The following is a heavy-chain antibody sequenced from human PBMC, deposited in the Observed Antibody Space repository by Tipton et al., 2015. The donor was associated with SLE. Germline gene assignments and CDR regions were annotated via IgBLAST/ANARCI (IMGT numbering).Heavy chain of an antibody. CDR1: GGSVGNYY. V-gene: IGHV4-59*02. J-gene: IGHJ4*02. CDR2: ISYSGST. D-gene: IGHD2-15*01. Sequence: TLSLTCTVSGGSVGNYYWSWIRQPPGKGLEWIGHISYSGSTHYNPSLKSRVTMSLDASKNQFSLTVSSVTAADTAVYHCARDAYCSGGSCYGFDSWGPGTLVAVSS. CDR3: ARDAYCSGGSCYGFDS.